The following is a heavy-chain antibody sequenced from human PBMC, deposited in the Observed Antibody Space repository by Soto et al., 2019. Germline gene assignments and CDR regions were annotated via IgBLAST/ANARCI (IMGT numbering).Heavy chain of an antibody. J-gene: IGHJ5*02. CDR1: GFTFSNAW. D-gene: IGHD1-20*01. CDR3: TTGIDAIPFFDP. CDR2: IKSKTDGGTT. V-gene: IGHV3-15*01. Sequence: GGSLRLSCAASGFTFSNAWMSWVRQAPGKGLEWVGRIKSKTDGGTTDYAAPVKGRFTISRDDSKNTLYLQMNSLKTEDTAVYYCTTGIDAIPFFDPRGQGTLVTVSS.